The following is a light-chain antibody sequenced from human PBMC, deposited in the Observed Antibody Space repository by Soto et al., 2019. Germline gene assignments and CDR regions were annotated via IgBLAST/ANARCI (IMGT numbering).Light chain of an antibody. CDR1: QVISSY. J-gene: IGKJ1*01. V-gene: IGKV1-9*01. Sequence: IQLPQSPSSLSASVGDRVTITCRASQVISSYFAWYQQKPGKAPKLLIYAASTLHSGVPSRFSGSGSGTDFTLTISSLQPEDFAVYFCHQDFNLPWTFGQGTKVDIK. CDR2: AAS. CDR3: HQDFNLPWT.